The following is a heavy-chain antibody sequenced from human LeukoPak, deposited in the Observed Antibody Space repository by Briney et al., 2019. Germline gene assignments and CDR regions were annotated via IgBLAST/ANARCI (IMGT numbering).Heavy chain of an antibody. J-gene: IGHJ4*02. CDR3: VRERSLANFDY. CDR1: GFTFSTYA. CDR2: ITSSSSYI. Sequence: GGSLRLSCAASGFTFSTYAMSWVRQVPGKGLEWVSSITSSSSYIYYADSVKGRFTISRDNAKNSLYLQMNSLRAEDTAVYYCVRERSLANFDYWGQGTLVTVSS. V-gene: IGHV3-21*01.